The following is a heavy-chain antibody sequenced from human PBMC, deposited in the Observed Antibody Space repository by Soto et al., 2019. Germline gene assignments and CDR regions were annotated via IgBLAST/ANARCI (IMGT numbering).Heavy chain of an antibody. J-gene: IGHJ4*02. CDR3: DTMVRAVEY. D-gene: IGHD3-10*01. V-gene: IGHV3-23*01. CDR2: ISGSGGST. CDR1: GFTFSSYA. Sequence: EVQLLESGGGLVQPGGSLRLSCAASGFTFSSYAMSWVRQAPGKRLEWVSAISGSGGSTYYADSVKCRFTISRDNSKNRLYLQMNGLRAEDTAVYYCDTMVRAVEYWGQGTVVTVSS.